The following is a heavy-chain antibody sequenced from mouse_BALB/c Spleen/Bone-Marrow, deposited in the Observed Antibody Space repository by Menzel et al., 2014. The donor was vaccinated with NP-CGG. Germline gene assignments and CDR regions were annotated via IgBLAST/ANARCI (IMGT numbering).Heavy chain of an antibody. D-gene: IGHD2-3*01. CDR2: IWAGGST. CDR3: ARDNGYYVDYAMDY. CDR1: GSSLTSYG. J-gene: IGHJ4*01. V-gene: IGHV2-9*02. Sequence: QVQLKESGPGLVAPSQSLSITCTVSGSSLTSYGVHWVRQPQGKGLEWLGVIWAGGSTNYNSALMSRLSISKDNSKSQVYLKMNSLQTDDSAMYYCARDNGYYVDYAMDYWGQGTSVTVSS.